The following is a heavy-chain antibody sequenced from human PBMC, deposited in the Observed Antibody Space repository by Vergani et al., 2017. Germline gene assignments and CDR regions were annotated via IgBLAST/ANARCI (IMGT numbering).Heavy chain of an antibody. CDR2: ISSDGGST. CDR3: AGPQGTSAYYYGGFVH. J-gene: IGHJ4*02. CDR1: GFTFSTYA. D-gene: IGHD3-22*01. Sequence: EVQLLESGGGLVQPGGSLRLSCAASGFTFSTYAMTWVRQAPGKGLEWVSTISSDGGSTYYADSVKGRFTISRDNSKNTLSLQMNSLTAEDTAIYYCAGPQGTSAYYYGGFVHWGQGMLVTVSS. V-gene: IGHV3-23*01.